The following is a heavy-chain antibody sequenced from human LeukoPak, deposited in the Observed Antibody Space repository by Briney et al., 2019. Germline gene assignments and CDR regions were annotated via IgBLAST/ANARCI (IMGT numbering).Heavy chain of an antibody. CDR3: ARVRQQLVRLLGRDTTYYYYYYMDV. V-gene: IGHV3-30*04. D-gene: IGHD6-13*01. CDR1: GFTFSSYA. Sequence: HPGRSLRLSCAASGFTFSSYAMHWVRQAPGKGLEWVAVISYDGSNKYYADSVKGRFTISRDNAKNSLYLQMNSLRAEDTAVYYCARVRQQLVRLLGRDTTYYYYYYMDVWGKGTTVTVSS. J-gene: IGHJ6*03. CDR2: ISYDGSNK.